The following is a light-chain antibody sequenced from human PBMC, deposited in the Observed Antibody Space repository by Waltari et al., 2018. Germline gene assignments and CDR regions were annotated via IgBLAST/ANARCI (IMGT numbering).Light chain of an antibody. CDR2: AAS. Sequence: TQLIQSPSSLSAPAVDRVTITCRASQSISSYLNWYQQKPGKAPKLLIYAASSLPSGVPSRFSGSGSGTDFTLTISSLQPEDFATYYCQQSYSTPFTFGPGTKVDIK. CDR3: QQSYSTPFT. J-gene: IGKJ3*01. V-gene: IGKV1-39*01. CDR1: QSISSY.